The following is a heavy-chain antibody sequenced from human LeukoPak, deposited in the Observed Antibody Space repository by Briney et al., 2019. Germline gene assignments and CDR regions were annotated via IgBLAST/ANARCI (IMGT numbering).Heavy chain of an antibody. J-gene: IGHJ6*02. V-gene: IGHV3-30-3*01. CDR2: ISYDGSNK. CDR1: GFTFSSYA. D-gene: IGHD2-2*02. Sequence: GGSLRLSCAASGFTFSSYAMHWVRQAPGKGLEWVAVISYDGSNKYYADSVKGRFTISRDNSKNTLYLQMNSLRAEDTAVYYCARAGGSCSSTSCHNVYYYYYGMDVWGQGTTVTVSS. CDR3: ARAGGSCSSTSCHNVYYYYYGMDV.